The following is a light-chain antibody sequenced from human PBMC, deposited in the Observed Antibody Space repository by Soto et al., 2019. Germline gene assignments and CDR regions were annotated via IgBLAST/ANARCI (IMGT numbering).Light chain of an antibody. CDR3: SAYSAGTSLLV. CDR2: EVS. Sequence: QSVLTQPASVSGSPGQTITISCTGTRTDIGGYNLVSWYQHHPGKAPKLLIHEVSNRPSGISNRFSGSKSDNMASLTISGLRAEDEADYYCSAYSAGTSLLVFGSGTKATVL. J-gene: IGLJ1*01. V-gene: IGLV2-14*01. CDR1: RTDIGGYNL.